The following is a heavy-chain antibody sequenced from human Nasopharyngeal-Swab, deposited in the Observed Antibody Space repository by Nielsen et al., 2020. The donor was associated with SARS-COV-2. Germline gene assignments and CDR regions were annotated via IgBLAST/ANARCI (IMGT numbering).Heavy chain of an antibody. Sequence: WIRQPPGKGLEWIAESNHSGSTNYNPSLKSRVTISVDTSKNQFSLKLSSVTAADTAVYYCARGLSGIVPAPILGLGPFYSYYYMDVWGKGTTVTVSS. V-gene: IGHV4-34*01. CDR2: SNHSGST. CDR3: ARGLSGIVPAPILGLGPFYSYYYMDV. D-gene: IGHD2-2*01. J-gene: IGHJ6*03.